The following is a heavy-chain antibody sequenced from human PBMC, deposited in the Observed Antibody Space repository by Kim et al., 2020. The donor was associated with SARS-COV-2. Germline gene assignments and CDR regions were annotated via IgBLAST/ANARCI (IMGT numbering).Heavy chain of an antibody. CDR2: IYHSGET. Sequence: SETLSLTCTVSGYSIRTHHYWGWIRQPPGKGLEWIGSIYHSGETFYNSSLSSRVTVSVDTYKNQFSLTLNSVTAADTAVYYCARHNYMDVWGQGTTVTVSS. CDR3: ARHNYMDV. J-gene: IGHJ6*03. V-gene: IGHV4-38-2*02. CDR1: GYSIRTHHY.